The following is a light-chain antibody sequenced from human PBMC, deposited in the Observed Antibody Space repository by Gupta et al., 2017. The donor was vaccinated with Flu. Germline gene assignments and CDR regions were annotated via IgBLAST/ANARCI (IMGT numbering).Light chain of an antibody. V-gene: IGKV2-30*01. CDR2: KVS. CDR1: QSLVYSDGNTC. J-gene: IGKJ5*01. CDR3: KQGFLLIT. Sequence: VMTQSPLSLSVTLGQPASISCRSGQSLVYSDGNTCLSWFHQRPGQSPRRLIYKVSNRDYGDTDRFSGSGGGTDFTLKSSRGEAEDVGNYYCKQGFLLITFGQGTLLEIK.